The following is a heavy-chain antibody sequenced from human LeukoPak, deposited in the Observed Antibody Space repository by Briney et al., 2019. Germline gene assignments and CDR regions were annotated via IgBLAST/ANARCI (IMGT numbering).Heavy chain of an antibody. V-gene: IGHV3-66*01. J-gene: IGHJ4*02. CDR2: IYSGGST. CDR1: GFTVSSNY. D-gene: IGHD6-19*01. CDR3: ARDRVWPVKLDY. Sequence: PGGSLRLSCAASGFTVSSNYMSWVRQAPGKGLEWVSVIYSGGSTYYADSVKGRFTISRDNSKNTLYLQMNSLRAEDTAVYYCARDRVWPVKLDYWGQGTLVTVSS.